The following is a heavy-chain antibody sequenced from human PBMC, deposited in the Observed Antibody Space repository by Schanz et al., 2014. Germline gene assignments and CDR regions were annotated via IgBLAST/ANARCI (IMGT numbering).Heavy chain of an antibody. CDR3: ARDPACSSSSGGPYYYGMEA. CDR1: GFTVSNTY. Sequence: EEQVVESGGGLVQPGGSLRLSCAVSGFTVSNTYRCWVRQAPGKGLQWVSCIYLDGSTYYADSVKGRLTISRDTSKNTPQLQMNSQITEHTAVDYAARDPACSSSSGGPYYYGMEAWGQGTPVTVSS. J-gene: IGHJ6*02. CDR2: IYLDGST. V-gene: IGHV3-66*01. D-gene: IGHD2-15*01.